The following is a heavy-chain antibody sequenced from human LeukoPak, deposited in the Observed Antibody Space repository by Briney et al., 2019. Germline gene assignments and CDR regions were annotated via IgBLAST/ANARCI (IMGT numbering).Heavy chain of an antibody. CDR3: ARGRAGYYFDY. J-gene: IGHJ4*02. CDR2: INSDESST. Sequence: PGGSLRLSCAASGFTFSSYWMHWVRQAPGKGLVWVSRINSDESSTSYADSVKGRFTISRDNAKDSLYLQMNSLRAEDTAVYYCARGRAGYYFDYWGQGTLVTVSS. V-gene: IGHV3-74*01. CDR1: GFTFSSYW.